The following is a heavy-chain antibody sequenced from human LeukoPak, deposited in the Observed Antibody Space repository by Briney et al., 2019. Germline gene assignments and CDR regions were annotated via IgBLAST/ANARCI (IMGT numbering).Heavy chain of an antibody. D-gene: IGHD3-10*01. CDR3: AKDRAPDY. CDR2: ISYDGSNK. CDR1: GFTFSSYA. Sequence: GGSLRLSCAASGFTFSSYAMHWVRQAPGKGPEWVAVISYDGSNKYYADSVKGRFTISRDNSKNTLYLQMNSLRAEDTAVYYCAKDRAPDYWGQGTLVTVSS. J-gene: IGHJ4*02. V-gene: IGHV3-30-3*01.